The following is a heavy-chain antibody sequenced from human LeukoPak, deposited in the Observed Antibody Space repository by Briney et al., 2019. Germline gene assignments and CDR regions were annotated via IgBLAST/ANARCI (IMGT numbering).Heavy chain of an antibody. CDR1: GYTFTSYA. D-gene: IGHD3-10*01. CDR2: INTNTGNP. CDR3: AVYGSAEGLGS. Sequence: ASVKVSCKASGYTFTSYAMSWVREAPGQGVEWMGCINTNTGNPTYTQGFTGRVVFSLDTSVSTAYLQISSLKAEDSAVYYCAVYGSAEGLGSWGQGTLVTVSS. J-gene: IGHJ5*02. V-gene: IGHV7-4-1*02.